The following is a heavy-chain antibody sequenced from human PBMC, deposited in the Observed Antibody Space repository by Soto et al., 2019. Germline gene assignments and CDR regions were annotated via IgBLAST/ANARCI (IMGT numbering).Heavy chain of an antibody. Sequence: QVQLVESGGGLVKPGGSLRLSCAASGFTFSDFYMTWIRQAPGKGLEWIAYIGSGGSPIYYADSVKGRFTISWDNSKKSLYLQMNSLRADDTAMYFCARDEYICAYWGQGTLVTVSS. CDR2: IGSGGSPI. CDR1: GFTFSDFY. V-gene: IGHV3-11*01. CDR3: ARDEYICAY. D-gene: IGHD5-12*01. J-gene: IGHJ4*02.